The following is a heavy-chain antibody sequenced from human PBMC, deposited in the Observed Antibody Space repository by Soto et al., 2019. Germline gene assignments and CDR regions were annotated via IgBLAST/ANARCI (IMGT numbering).Heavy chain of an antibody. J-gene: IGHJ6*03. D-gene: IGHD2-15*01. CDR1: GGSISSGGYY. Sequence: QVQLQESGPGLVKPSQTLSLTCTVSGGSISSGGYYWSWIRQHPGKGLEWIGYIYYSGSTYYNPSLKSRVTISVDTSKNQFSLKLSSVTAADTAVYYCARVRRCSGGSCYVYYYYYMDVWVKGTTVTVSS. CDR2: IYYSGST. V-gene: IGHV4-31*03. CDR3: ARVRRCSGGSCYVYYYYYMDV.